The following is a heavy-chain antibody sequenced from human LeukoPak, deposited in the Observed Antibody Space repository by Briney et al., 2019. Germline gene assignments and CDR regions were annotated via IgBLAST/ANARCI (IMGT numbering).Heavy chain of an antibody. D-gene: IGHD1-1*01. CDR1: GYTFTTYG. V-gene: IGHV1-18*01. Sequence: ASVKVSCKASGYTFTTYGISWVRQAPGQGLEWMGWISTYNGNIKYAQNLQGRVTMTTDISTSTAYMELRSLRSDDTAVYYCARDAIQGRLTSDYWGQGTLVTVSS. J-gene: IGHJ4*02. CDR2: ISTYNGNI. CDR3: ARDAIQGRLTSDY.